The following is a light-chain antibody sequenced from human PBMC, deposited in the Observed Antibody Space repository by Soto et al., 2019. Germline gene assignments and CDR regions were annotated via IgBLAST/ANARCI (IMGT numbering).Light chain of an antibody. Sequence: QSVLTQPRSVSGSPGQSVTISYNGTSSDVGTFNYVSWYQQHPGNAPKLIIYDVTQRPSGVPDRFSGSKSGNTASLTISGLQSEDGADYFCCSYAGTNTYVVIGGGTKLTV. CDR3: CSYAGTNTYVV. J-gene: IGLJ2*01. V-gene: IGLV2-11*01. CDR2: DVT. CDR1: SSDVGTFNY.